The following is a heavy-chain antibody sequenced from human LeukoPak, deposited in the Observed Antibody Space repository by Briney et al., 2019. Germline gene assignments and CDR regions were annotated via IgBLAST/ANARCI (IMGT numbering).Heavy chain of an antibody. CDR2: INHSGST. Sequence: SETLSLTCAVYGGSFSGYYWSWIRQPPGKGREWIGEINHSGSTNYNPSLKSRVTISVDTSKNQFSLKLSSVTAADTAVYYCARDISYCSSTSCYYYYGMDVWGQGTTVTVSS. V-gene: IGHV4-34*01. CDR1: GGSFSGYY. D-gene: IGHD2-2*01. J-gene: IGHJ6*02. CDR3: ARDISYCSSTSCYYYYGMDV.